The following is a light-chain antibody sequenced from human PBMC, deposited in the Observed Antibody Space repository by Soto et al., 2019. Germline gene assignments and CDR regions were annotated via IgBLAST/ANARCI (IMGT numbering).Light chain of an antibody. CDR3: QQFGTSPLYT. CDR1: QTFGRTY. J-gene: IGKJ2*01. CDR2: DAS. Sequence: ERVLTQSQGTLSLSPGERVTLSCRASQTFGRTYLAWYQQKPGQSPRLLIYDASSRATGIPDRFSGSGSGTDFTLTISRLEPEDFAVYYCQQFGTSPLYTFGQGTKLEIK. V-gene: IGKV3-20*01.